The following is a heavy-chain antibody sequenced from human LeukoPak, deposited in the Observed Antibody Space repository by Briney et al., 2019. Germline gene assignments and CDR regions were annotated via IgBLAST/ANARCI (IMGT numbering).Heavy chain of an antibody. V-gene: IGHV3-7*03. CDR3: ARDVGWFRFDY. CDR1: AFIFSGHW. J-gene: IGHJ4*01. CDR2: VKGDGSEK. D-gene: IGHD2-15*01. Sequence: GGSLRLSCEASAFIFSGHWLNWVRQTPGKGLEWVADVKGDGSEKRCEDSVKGRFTVSRDNAKNSLYLQMNSLRVEDTAVYYCARDVGWFRFDYWGHGTLVTASS.